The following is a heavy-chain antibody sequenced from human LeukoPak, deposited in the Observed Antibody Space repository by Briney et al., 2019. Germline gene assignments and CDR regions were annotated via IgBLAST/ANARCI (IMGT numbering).Heavy chain of an antibody. J-gene: IGHJ5*02. V-gene: IGHV1-69*05. CDR3: ARGSVERWLQFGFSWFDP. CDR1: GGTCSSYA. CDR2: IIPIFGTA. Sequence: SVKVSCKASGGTCSSYAISWVRQAPGQGLEWMGGIIPIFGTANYAQKFQGRVTITTDESTSTAYMELSSLRSEDTAVYYCARGSVERWLQFGFSWFDPCGQGTLVTVSS. D-gene: IGHD5-24*01.